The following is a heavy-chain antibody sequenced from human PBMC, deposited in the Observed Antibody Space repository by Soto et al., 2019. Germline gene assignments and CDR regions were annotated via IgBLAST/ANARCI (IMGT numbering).Heavy chain of an antibody. Sequence: EVQVLDSGGDLVQSGGSLRLSCAASGFTFSNYAMSWVRQAPGMGLEWGSSISGGGGSTYYADSVKGRFPISRHNSKNALYLQMNSLRAEDTAVYYCANNNLCGSGTKDYWAQGALGSVSS. CDR3: ANNNLCGSGTKDY. V-gene: IGHV3-23*01. CDR2: ISGGGGST. J-gene: IGHJ4*02. D-gene: IGHD3-10*01. CDR1: GFTFSNYA.